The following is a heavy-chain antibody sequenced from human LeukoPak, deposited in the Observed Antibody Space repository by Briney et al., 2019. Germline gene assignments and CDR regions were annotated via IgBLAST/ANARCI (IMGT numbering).Heavy chain of an antibody. CDR3: ARLTNDILTGYPDY. V-gene: IGHV5-51*01. Sequence: KPGESLKISCKGSGYNFTSYWIGWVRPMPGKGLEWMGIIYPGDSDTRYSPSFQGQVTISADKSISTAYLQWSSLKASDTAMYYCARLTNDILTGYPDYWGQGTLVTVSS. CDR1: GYNFTSYW. D-gene: IGHD3-9*01. CDR2: IYPGDSDT. J-gene: IGHJ4*02.